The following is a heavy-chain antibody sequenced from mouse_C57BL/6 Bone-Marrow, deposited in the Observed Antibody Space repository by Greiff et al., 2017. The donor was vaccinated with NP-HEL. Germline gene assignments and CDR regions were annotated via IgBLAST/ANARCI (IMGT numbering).Heavy chain of an antibody. CDR1: GFTFTDYY. J-gene: IGHJ4*01. CDR2: IRHKANGYTT. D-gene: IGHD1-1*01. Sequence: EVKLVESGGGLVQPGGSLSLSCAASGFTFTDYYMSWVRQPPGKALEWLGFIRHKANGYTTEYSASVKGRFTISRATSPSILYLQMNALRAEDSATYYCARYYYGSSFYAMDYWGHRTSVT. CDR3: ARYYYGSSFYAMDY. V-gene: IGHV7-3*01.